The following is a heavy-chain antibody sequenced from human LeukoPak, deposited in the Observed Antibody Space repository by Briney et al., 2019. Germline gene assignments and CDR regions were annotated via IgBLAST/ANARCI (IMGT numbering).Heavy chain of an antibody. D-gene: IGHD4-11*01. J-gene: IGHJ1*01. V-gene: IGHV1-18*01. CDR1: GYTFTSYG. CDR2: ISAYNGNT. CDR3: ARGDYSGSFPH. Sequence: EASVKVSCKASGYTFTSYGISWVRQAPGQELEWMGWISAYNGNTNYAQKLQGRFTMTTDTSTSTAYMELRSLRSDDTAVYYCARGDYSGSFPHWGQGTLVTVSS.